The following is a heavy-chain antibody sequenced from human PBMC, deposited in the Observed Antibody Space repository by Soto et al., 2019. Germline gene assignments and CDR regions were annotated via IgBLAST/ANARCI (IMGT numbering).Heavy chain of an antibody. V-gene: IGHV4-30-2*01. J-gene: IGHJ5*02. CDR3: ARRGGYSGGNWFDP. CDR2: IYHSGST. Sequence: SETLSLTCAVSGGSISMYDYSWNWIRQPPGKGLEWIGYIYHSGSTYYNPSLKSRLTISIDTSKNQFSLRLSSLTAADTAVYYCARRGGYSGGNWFDPWGLGTLVTVSS. CDR1: GGSISMYDYS. D-gene: IGHD5-12*01.